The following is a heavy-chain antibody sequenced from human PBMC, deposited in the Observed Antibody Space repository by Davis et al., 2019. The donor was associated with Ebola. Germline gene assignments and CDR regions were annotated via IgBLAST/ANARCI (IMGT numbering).Heavy chain of an antibody. J-gene: IGHJ2*01. CDR1: GFTFDDYA. V-gene: IGHV3-9*01. Sequence: PGGSLRLSCAASGFTFDDYAMHWVRQAPGKGLEWVSGISWNSGSIGYADSVKGRFTISRDNAKNSLYLQMNSLRAEDTALYYCAKGYYDPPGWYFDLWGRGTLVTVSS. D-gene: IGHD1-26*01. CDR2: ISWNSGSI. CDR3: AKGYYDPPGWYFDL.